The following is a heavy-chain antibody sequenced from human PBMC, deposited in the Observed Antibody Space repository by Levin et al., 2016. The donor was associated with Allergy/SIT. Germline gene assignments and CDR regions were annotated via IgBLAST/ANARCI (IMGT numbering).Heavy chain of an antibody. CDR2: FDPEDGET. Sequence: ASVKVSCKVSGFPLTELSMHWVRQAPGKGLEWMGSFDPEDGETVYAQHFQGRVTMTEDTSTDTAYMELRSLVSEDTAVYYCATGMITMTSYRYFDLWGRGALVTVSS. V-gene: IGHV1-24*01. CDR1: GFPLTELS. CDR3: ATGMITMTSYRYFDL. D-gene: IGHD3-9*01. J-gene: IGHJ2*01.